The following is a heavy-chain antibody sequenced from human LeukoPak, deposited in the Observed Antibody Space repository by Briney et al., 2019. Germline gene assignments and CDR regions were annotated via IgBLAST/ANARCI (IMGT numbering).Heavy chain of an antibody. V-gene: IGHV1-46*01. J-gene: IGHJ4*02. CDR3: ARDHEAYYYDSSGYYDY. CDR2: INSSVGST. Sequence: GSSVTVSCKASGYTFISYYMHWVRQAPGQGLEWMGIINSSVGSTTYAQKFQGRVTMTRDTSTSTVNMELSSLRSEDTAVYYCARDHEAYYYDSSGYYDYWGQGTLVTVSS. CDR1: GYTFISYY. D-gene: IGHD3-22*01.